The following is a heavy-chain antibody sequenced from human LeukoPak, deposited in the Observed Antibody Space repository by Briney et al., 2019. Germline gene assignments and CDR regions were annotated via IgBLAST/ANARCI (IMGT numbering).Heavy chain of an antibody. D-gene: IGHD3-10*01. V-gene: IGHV4-39*07. Sequence: SETLSLTCTVSGGSISSSSYYWGWIRQPPGKGLEWIGSIYYSGSTYYNPSLKSRVTISVDTSKKQFSLNLSSVTAADTAVYYCARRRWGYGSGSYDYWGQGTLVTVSS. CDR1: GGSISSSSYY. J-gene: IGHJ4*02. CDR3: ARRRWGYGSGSYDY. CDR2: IYYSGST.